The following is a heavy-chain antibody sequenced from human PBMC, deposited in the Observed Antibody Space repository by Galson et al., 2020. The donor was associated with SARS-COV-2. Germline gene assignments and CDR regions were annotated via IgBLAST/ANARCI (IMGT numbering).Heavy chain of an antibody. CDR3: ARDAGGMDV. CDR2: IDWDDDK. J-gene: IGHJ6*02. Sequence: SGPTLLKPTQTLTLTCTFSGFSPSTSGMCLSWIRQPPGTALEWLALIDWDDDKYYSTPLKTRLTISKDTSKNQVVLTMTNRDPVDTAAYYCARDAGGMDVWGQGTTVTVSS. V-gene: IGHV2-70*01. CDR1: GFSPSTSGMC.